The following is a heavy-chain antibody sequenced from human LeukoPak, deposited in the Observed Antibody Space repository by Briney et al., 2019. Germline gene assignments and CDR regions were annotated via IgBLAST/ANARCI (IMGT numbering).Heavy chain of an antibody. Sequence: GASVKVSCKASGYTLTRYGISWVRQAPGQGLEWMGWISAYNGNTNYAQKLQGRVTMTTDTSTSTAYMELRSLRSDDTAVYYCARDRTTMVRGVPRGDYWGQGTLVTVSS. CDR3: ARDRTTMVRGVPRGDY. J-gene: IGHJ4*02. CDR1: GYTLTRYG. D-gene: IGHD3-10*01. CDR2: ISAYNGNT. V-gene: IGHV1-18*01.